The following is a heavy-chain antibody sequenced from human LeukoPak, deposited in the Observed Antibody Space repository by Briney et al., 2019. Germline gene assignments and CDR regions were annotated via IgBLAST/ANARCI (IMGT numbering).Heavy chain of an antibody. Sequence: PSETLSLTCTVSGGSISSSSYYWGWIRQPPGKGLEWIGSIYYSGSTYYNPSLKSRVTISVDTSKNQFSLKLSSVTAADTAVYYCARGGSIVGATPHDTFDIWGQGTMVTVSS. CDR2: IYYSGST. CDR1: GGSISSSSYY. V-gene: IGHV4-39*07. J-gene: IGHJ3*02. D-gene: IGHD1-26*01. CDR3: ARGGSIVGATPHDTFDI.